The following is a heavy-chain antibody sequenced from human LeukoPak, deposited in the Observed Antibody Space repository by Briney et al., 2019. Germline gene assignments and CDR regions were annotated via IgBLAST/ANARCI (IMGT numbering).Heavy chain of an antibody. V-gene: IGHV1-18*04. Sequence: ASVKVSCKASGYTFTSYGISWVRQAPGRGLEWMGWISAYNGNTNYAQKLQGRVTMTTDTSTSTAYMGLRSLRSDDTAVYYCARETPYYYGSGSYYNPLTYWGQGTLVTVSS. CDR1: GYTFTSYG. J-gene: IGHJ4*02. D-gene: IGHD3-10*01. CDR3: ARETPYYYGSGSYYNPLTY. CDR2: ISAYNGNT.